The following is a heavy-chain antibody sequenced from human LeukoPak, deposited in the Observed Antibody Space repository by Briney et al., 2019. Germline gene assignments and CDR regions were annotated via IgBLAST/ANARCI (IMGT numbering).Heavy chain of an antibody. V-gene: IGHV3-23*01. J-gene: IGHJ4*02. CDR2: ISGSGGGT. CDR3: AKDRIAVAAATPDY. CDR1: GFTFSSYA. D-gene: IGHD6-19*01. Sequence: PGGSLRLSCAASGFTFSSYAMSWVRQAPGKGLEWVSGISGSGGGTYYADSVKGRFTISRDNSKNTMYMQMNSLRAEDTAVYYCAKDRIAVAAATPDYWGQGALVTVSS.